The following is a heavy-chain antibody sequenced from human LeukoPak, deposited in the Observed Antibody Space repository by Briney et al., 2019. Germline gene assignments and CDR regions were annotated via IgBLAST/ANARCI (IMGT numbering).Heavy chain of an antibody. V-gene: IGHV1-69*13. Sequence: GASVKVSCKASGGTFSSYAISWVRQAPGQGLEWMGGIIPIFGTANYAQKFQGRGTITADESTSTAYMELSSLRSEDTAVYYCARDGDYGDYAFNNWFDPWGQGTLVTVSS. D-gene: IGHD4-17*01. CDR2: IIPIFGTA. CDR1: GGTFSSYA. J-gene: IGHJ5*02. CDR3: ARDGDYGDYAFNNWFDP.